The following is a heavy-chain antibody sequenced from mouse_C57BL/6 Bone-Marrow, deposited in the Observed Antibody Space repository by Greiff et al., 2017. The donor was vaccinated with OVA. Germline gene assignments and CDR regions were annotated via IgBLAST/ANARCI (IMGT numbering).Heavy chain of an antibody. CDR3: ARLDYYGSSYLYYFDY. CDR1: GYSFTGYY. V-gene: IGHV1-42*01. Sequence: EVKLQESGPELVKPGASVKISCKASGYSFTGYYMNWVKQSPEKSLEWIGEINPSTGGTTYNQKFKAKATLTVDKSSSTAYMQLKSLTSEDSAVYYCARLDYYGSSYLYYFDYWGQGTTLTVSS. J-gene: IGHJ2*01. CDR2: INPSTGGT. D-gene: IGHD1-1*01.